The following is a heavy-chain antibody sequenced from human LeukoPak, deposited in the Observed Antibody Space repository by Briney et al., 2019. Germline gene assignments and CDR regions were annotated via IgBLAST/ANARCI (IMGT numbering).Heavy chain of an antibody. CDR1: GGSISSSSYY. CDR2: IYYSGST. V-gene: IGHV4-39*01. J-gene: IGHJ6*03. Sequence: PSETLSLTCTVSGGSISSSSYYWGWIRQPPGKGLGWIGRIYYSGSTYHNPSLKSRVTISVDTSKNQFSLKLSSVAAADTAVYYCARGSAGYYYYYMDVWGKGTTVTVSS. CDR3: ARGSAGYYYYYMDV.